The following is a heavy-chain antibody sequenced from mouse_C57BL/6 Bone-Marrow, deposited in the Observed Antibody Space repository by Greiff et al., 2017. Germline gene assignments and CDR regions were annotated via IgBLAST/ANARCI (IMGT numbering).Heavy chain of an antibody. V-gene: IGHV1-85*01. CDR3: ARLEFDGSSGDWYFDV. CDR1: GYTFTSYD. CDR2: IYPRDGST. J-gene: IGHJ1*03. D-gene: IGHD1-1*01. Sequence: VSLVESGPELVKPGASVKLSCKASGYTFTSYDINWVKQRPGQGLEWIGWIYPRDGSTKYNEKFKGKATLTVDTSSSTAYMELHSLTSEDSAVSFCARLEFDGSSGDWYFDVWGTGTTVTVSS.